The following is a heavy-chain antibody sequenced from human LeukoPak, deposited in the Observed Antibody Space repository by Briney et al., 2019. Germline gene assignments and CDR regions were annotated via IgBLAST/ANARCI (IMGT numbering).Heavy chain of an antibody. CDR3: ARGRQQLATNWFDP. CDR1: GGSFSGYY. CDR2: INHSGST. D-gene: IGHD6-13*01. J-gene: IGHJ5*02. V-gene: IGHV4-34*01. Sequence: SETLSLTCAVYGGSFSGYYWSWIRQPPGKGLEWIGEINHSGSTNYHPPLKSRVTISVDTSKNQFSLKLSSVTAADTAVYYCARGRQQLATNWFDPWGQGTLVTVSS.